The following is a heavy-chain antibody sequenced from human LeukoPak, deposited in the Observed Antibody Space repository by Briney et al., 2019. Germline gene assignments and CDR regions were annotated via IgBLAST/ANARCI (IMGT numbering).Heavy chain of an antibody. CDR3: ARDRSDYYDSSGYYRGELDY. J-gene: IGHJ4*02. CDR2: ISSSSSYI. D-gene: IGHD3-22*01. CDR1: GFTFSSYS. V-gene: IGHV3-21*01. Sequence: PGGSLRLSCAASGFTFSSYSMNWVRQAPGKGLEWVSSISSSSSYIFYADSVKGRFTISRDNAKNSLYLQMNSLRAEDTAVYYCARDRSDYYDSSGYYRGELDYWGPGTLVTVSS.